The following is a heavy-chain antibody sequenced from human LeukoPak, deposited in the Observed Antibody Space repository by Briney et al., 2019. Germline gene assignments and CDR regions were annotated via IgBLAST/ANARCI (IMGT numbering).Heavy chain of an antibody. CDR2: IYYSGTT. CDR1: GASINYYY. J-gene: IGHJ3*02. V-gene: IGHV4-59*01. D-gene: IGHD5-12*01. Sequence: SETLSLTCTVSGASINYYYWTWIRQPPGKGLEWIAYIYYSGTTNYNPSFRSRVTLSVDTSKSQISLRLSSVTAADTAVYYCARGNSGYDYAFDIWGQGTMVTVSS. CDR3: ARGNSGYDYAFDI.